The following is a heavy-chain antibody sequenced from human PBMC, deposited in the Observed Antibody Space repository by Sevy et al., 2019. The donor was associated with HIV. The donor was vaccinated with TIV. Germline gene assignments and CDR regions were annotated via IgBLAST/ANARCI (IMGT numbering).Heavy chain of an antibody. V-gene: IGHV3-48*03. CDR1: GXRFSSYE. J-gene: IGHJ4*02. D-gene: IGHD4-17*01. Sequence: GGSLRLSCAASGXRFSSYEMNWVRQAPGKGLEWVASISNSGTNIYYSDSVRGRLTISRDTAKNSLYLQMNSLRAEDTAVYYCARDLPPSATTVAHFDYWGQGTLVTVSS. CDR2: ISNSGTNI. CDR3: ARDLPPSATTVAHFDY.